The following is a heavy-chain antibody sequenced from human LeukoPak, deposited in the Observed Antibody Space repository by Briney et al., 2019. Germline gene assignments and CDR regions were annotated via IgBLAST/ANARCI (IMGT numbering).Heavy chain of an antibody. CDR1: GFTFSRYS. D-gene: IGHD3-10*01. V-gene: IGHV3-21*04. Sequence: GGSLRLSCAASGFTFSRYSMNWVRQAPGKGLEWVSYINRDNSYTYYADSVKGRFTISRDNSKNTLYLQMNSLRAEDTAVYYCAKHGDTMVRGVIPFDYWGQGTLVTVSS. CDR3: AKHGDTMVRGVIPFDY. J-gene: IGHJ4*02. CDR2: INRDNSYT.